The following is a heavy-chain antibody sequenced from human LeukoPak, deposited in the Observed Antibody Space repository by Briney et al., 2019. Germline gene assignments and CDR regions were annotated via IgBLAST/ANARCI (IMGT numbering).Heavy chain of an antibody. J-gene: IGHJ3*02. D-gene: IGHD3-10*01. V-gene: IGHV5-51*01. CDR3: ARIYYGRRGAFDI. CDR1: GYRFTSYW. Sequence: GESLKISCKGSGYRFTSYWIGWVRQMPGKGLEWMGIIYPGDSDTSYSPSFQGQVTISADKSISTAYLQWSSLKASDTAMYYCARIYYGRRGAFDIWGQGTMVTVSS. CDR2: IYPGDSDT.